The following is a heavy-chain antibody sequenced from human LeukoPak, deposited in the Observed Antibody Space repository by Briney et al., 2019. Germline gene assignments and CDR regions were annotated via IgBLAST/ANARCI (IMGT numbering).Heavy chain of an antibody. D-gene: IGHD1-26*01. CDR3: ARESSEVGAIPDYYFDY. J-gene: IGHJ4*02. CDR1: GFTFSSYA. V-gene: IGHV3-30*04. Sequence: QTGGSLRLSCAASGFTFSSYAMHWVRQAPGKGLEWVAVISYDGSNKYYADSVKGRFTISRDNSKNTLYLQMNSLRAEDTAVYYCARESSEVGAIPDYYFDYWGQGTLVTASS. CDR2: ISYDGSNK.